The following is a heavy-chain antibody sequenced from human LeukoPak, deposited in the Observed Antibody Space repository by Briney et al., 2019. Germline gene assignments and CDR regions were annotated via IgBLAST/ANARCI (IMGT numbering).Heavy chain of an antibody. CDR2: ISWNSGSI. Sequence: GRSLRLSCAASGFTFDDYAMHWVRQAPGKGLEWVSGISWNSGSIGYADSVKGRFTISRDNAKNSLYLQMNSLRAEDTALYYCAKRIPHRRYSSSWYPFDPWGQGTLVTVSS. V-gene: IGHV3-9*01. CDR3: AKRIPHRRYSSSWYPFDP. D-gene: IGHD6-13*01. J-gene: IGHJ5*02. CDR1: GFTFDDYA.